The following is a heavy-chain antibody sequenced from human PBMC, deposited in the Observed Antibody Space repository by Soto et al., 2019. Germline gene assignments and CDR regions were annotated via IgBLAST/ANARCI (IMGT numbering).Heavy chain of an antibody. Sequence: SETLSLTCAVYGGSFSGYYWSWIRQPPGKGLEWNGEINHSGSTNYNPSLKSRVTISVDTSKNQFSLKLSSVTAADTAVYYCARRGEGSFVSYYYYYYMDVWGKGTTVTVSS. D-gene: IGHD3-10*01. V-gene: IGHV4-34*01. CDR2: INHSGST. J-gene: IGHJ6*03. CDR1: GGSFSGYY. CDR3: ARRGEGSFVSYYYYYYMDV.